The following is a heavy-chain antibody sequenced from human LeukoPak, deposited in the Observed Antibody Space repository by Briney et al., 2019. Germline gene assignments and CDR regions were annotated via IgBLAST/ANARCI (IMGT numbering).Heavy chain of an antibody. CDR1: GGSISSSSYY. CDR2: IYYSGST. Sequence: SETLSLTCTVSGGSISSSSYYWGWIRQPPGKGLEWIGSIYYSGSTYYNPSLKSRVTISVDTSKNQFSLKLSSVTAADTAVYYCARAPRSHYMDVWGKGTTVTVSS. J-gene: IGHJ6*03. V-gene: IGHV4-39*07. CDR3: ARAPRSHYMDV.